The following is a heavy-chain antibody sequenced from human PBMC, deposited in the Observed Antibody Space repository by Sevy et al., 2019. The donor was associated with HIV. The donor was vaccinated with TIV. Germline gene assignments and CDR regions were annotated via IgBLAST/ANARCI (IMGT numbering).Heavy chain of an antibody. V-gene: IGHV3-48*03. CDR1: GFTFSSYE. D-gene: IGHD2-2*01. Sequence: GGSLRLSCTASGFTFSSYEMNWVRQAPGKGLEWVSYISNSGSTIHYSDSVKGRFTISRDNSKNTLYLQMNSLRAEDTAVYYCARDGLLGYCSSTSCYPVWGQGTLVTVSS. J-gene: IGHJ4*02. CDR2: ISNSGSTI. CDR3: ARDGLLGYCSSTSCYPV.